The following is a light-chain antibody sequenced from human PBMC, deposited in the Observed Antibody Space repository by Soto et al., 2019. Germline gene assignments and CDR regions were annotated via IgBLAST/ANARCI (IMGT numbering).Light chain of an antibody. CDR3: VQALQGPNT. J-gene: IGKJ5*01. Sequence: DVVMTQSPLSLPVTPGEPASISCRSSQSLLHSDVNKYLDWNLQKPGQSPQLLIYLGSTRASGGPDRVSGIGSGTSVTLKISRREAEDVGVYSCVQALQGPNTCGQGTRLEIK. CDR2: LGS. CDR1: QSLLHSDVNKY. V-gene: IGKV2-28*01.